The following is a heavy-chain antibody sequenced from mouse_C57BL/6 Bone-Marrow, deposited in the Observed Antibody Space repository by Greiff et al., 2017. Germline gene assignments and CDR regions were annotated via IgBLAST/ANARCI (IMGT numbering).Heavy chain of an antibody. CDR2: IDPENGDT. D-gene: IGHD1-1*01. CDR3: TTGYYGSSSFDY. V-gene: IGHV14-4*01. Sequence: EVKLQESGAELVRPGASVKLSCTASGFNIKDDYMHWVKQRPEQGLEWIGWIDPENGDTEYASKFQGKATITADTSSNTAYLQLSSLTSEDTAVYYCTTGYYGSSSFDYWGQGTTLTVSS. CDR1: GFNIKDDY. J-gene: IGHJ2*01.